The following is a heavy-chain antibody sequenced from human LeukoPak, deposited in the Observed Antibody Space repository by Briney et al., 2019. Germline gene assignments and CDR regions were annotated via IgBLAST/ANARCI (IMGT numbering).Heavy chain of an antibody. CDR1: GYTFTGYY. J-gene: IGHJ4*02. CDR3: ATSRDGYNFHYFDY. Sequence: ASVKVSCKASGYTFTGYYMHWVRQAPGQGLEWMGWINPNSGGTNYAQKFQGRVTMTRDTSISTAYMELSRLRFDDTAVYYCATSRDGYNFHYFDYWGQGTLVTVSS. CDR2: INPNSGGT. D-gene: IGHD5-24*01. V-gene: IGHV1-2*02.